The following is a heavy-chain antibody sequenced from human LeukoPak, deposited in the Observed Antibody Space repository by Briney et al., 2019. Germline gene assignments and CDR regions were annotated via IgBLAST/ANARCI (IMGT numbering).Heavy chain of an antibody. CDR2: ISSSGSTI. J-gene: IGHJ4*02. CDR1: GFTYSDYY. CDR3: ARDRRYYYDSSGYSSFDY. Sequence: TGGSLRLSCAASGFTYSDYYMSWIRQAPGKGLEWVSYISSSGSTIYYADSVKGRFTISRGNAKNSLDLQMNRRRAEDTALYYFARDRRYYYDSSGYSSFDYWGQGTLVSVSS. D-gene: IGHD3-22*01. V-gene: IGHV3-11*01.